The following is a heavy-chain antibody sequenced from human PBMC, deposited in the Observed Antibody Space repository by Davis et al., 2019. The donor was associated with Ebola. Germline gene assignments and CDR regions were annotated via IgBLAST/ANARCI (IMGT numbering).Heavy chain of an antibody. CDR3: AREGVVVADVLYYYYGMDV. J-gene: IGHJ6*02. CDR2: ISYDGSNK. D-gene: IGHD2-15*01. V-gene: IGHV3-30*03. Sequence: GGSLRLSCAASGFTFSSYGMHWVRQAPGKGLEWVAVISYDGSNKYYADSVKGRFTISRDNSKNTLYLQMNSLRDEDTAVYYCAREGVVVADVLYYYYGMDVWGQGTTVTVSS. CDR1: GFTFSSYG.